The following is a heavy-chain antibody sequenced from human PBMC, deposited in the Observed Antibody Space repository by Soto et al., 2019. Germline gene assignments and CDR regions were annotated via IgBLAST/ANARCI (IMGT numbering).Heavy chain of an antibody. D-gene: IGHD2-15*01. CDR1: GGTFSSYA. J-gene: IGHJ6*02. V-gene: IGHV1-69*13. CDR2: IIPIFGTA. CDR3: AEGGYCSGGSCYSLEVYYYYGMDV. Sequence: SVKVSCKASGGTFSSYAISWVRQPPGQGLEWMGGIIPIFGTANYAQKFQGRVTITADESTSTAYMELSSLRSEDTAVYYCAEGGYCSGGSCYSLEVYYYYGMDVWGQGTTVTVSS.